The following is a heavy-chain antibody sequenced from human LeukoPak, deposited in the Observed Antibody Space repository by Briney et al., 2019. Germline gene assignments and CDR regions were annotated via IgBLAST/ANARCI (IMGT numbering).Heavy chain of an antibody. J-gene: IGHJ3*02. V-gene: IGHV7-4-1*02. Sequence: ASVKVSCKAFGYTFTSNYMHWVRQAPGQGLEWMGWINTNTGNPTYAQGFTGRFVFSLDTSVSTAYLQISSLKAEDTAVYYCARDGDLSAAGTDDAFDIWGQGTMVTVSS. CDR1: GYTFTSNY. CDR2: INTNTGNP. CDR3: ARDGDLSAAGTDDAFDI. D-gene: IGHD6-13*01.